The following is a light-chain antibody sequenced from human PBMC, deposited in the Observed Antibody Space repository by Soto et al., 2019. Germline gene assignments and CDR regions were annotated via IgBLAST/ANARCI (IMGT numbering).Light chain of an antibody. J-gene: IGKJ1*01. V-gene: IGKV1-27*01. CDR2: YAS. CDR3: LKYTKDAPGT. CDR1: QDISQY. Sequence: DIQMTQSPSSLSASVGDRVTPTCRASQDISQYLAWYQQRPGKVPKLLIYYASTLQSGVPSRFSGSGSGTEFTLTISSLQPEDVATYYCLKYTKDAPGTFGQGTKVEI.